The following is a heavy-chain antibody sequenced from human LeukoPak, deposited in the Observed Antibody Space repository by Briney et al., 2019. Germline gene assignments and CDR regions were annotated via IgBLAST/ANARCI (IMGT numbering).Heavy chain of an antibody. CDR1: GGTFNSFA. J-gene: IGHJ4*02. CDR2: IIPIFGTA. D-gene: IGHD5-18*01. CDR3: ARGTTMVTNYFVY. V-gene: IGHV1-69*01. Sequence: GASVTVSCKASGGTFNSFAISWVRQAPGQGLEWMGGIIPIFGTANYAQKFQGRVTITADESTSTAYMELSSLRSEDTAVYYCARGTTMVTNYFVYWGQGTLVTVSS.